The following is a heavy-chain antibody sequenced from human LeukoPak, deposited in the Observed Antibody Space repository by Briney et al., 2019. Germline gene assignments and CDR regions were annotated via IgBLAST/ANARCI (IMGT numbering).Heavy chain of an antibody. V-gene: IGHV3-23*01. Sequence: PGGSLRLSCAASGFTFSSYAMSWGRQVPGEGLGWGSAISGSGGSTYYADSVKDRFTISRDNSKSTLYLQMNSLRAEDTALYYCAKDRGIAVAGPTTNYFDYWGQGTLVTVSS. J-gene: IGHJ4*02. CDR1: GFTFSSYA. CDR3: AKDRGIAVAGPTTNYFDY. D-gene: IGHD6-19*01. CDR2: ISGSGGST.